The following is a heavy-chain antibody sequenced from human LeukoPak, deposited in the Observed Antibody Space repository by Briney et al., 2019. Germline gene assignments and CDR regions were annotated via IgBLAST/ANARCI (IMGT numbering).Heavy chain of an antibody. CDR3: ARDSLWFGELLPYDY. D-gene: IGHD3-10*01. J-gene: IGHJ4*02. V-gene: IGHV3-48*03. CDR1: GFTFSSYE. CDR2: IRSSGSTI. Sequence: GGSLRFSCAASGFTFSSYEMNWVRQAPGKGLEWVSYIRSSGSTIYYADSVKGRFTISRDNAKNSLYLQMNSLRAEDTAVYYCARDSLWFGELLPYDYWGQGTLVTVSS.